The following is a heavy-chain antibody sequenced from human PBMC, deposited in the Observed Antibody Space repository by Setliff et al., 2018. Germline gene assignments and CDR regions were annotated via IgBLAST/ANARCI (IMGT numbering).Heavy chain of an antibody. J-gene: IGHJ4*02. CDR3: SRLVRYCTRTSCQRLSGGEF. CDR2: ISAHTGNT. V-gene: IGHV1-18*04. D-gene: IGHD2-15*01. CDR1: GYTLSRHY. Sequence: ASVKVSCKATGYTLSRHYMHWVRQAPGQGLEWMGWISAHTGNTYYTPKLHGRVTLTTDTSKGTAYMELTSLGSDDTAVYYCSRLVRYCTRTSCQRLSGGEFWGQGTLVTVSS.